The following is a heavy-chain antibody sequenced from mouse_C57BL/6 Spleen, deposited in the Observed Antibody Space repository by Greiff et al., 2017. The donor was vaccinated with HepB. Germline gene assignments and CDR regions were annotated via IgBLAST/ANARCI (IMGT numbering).Heavy chain of an antibody. J-gene: IGHJ2*01. CDR3: ARLLRYYFDY. CDR1: GYTFTSYW. Sequence: QVQLQQSGAELVRPGSSVKLSCKASGYTFTSYWMDWVKQRPGQGLEWIGNIYPSDSETHYNQKFKDKATLTVDKSSSTAYMQLSSLTSEDSAVYYCARLLRYYFDYWGQGTTLTVSS. D-gene: IGHD1-1*01. CDR2: IYPSDSET. V-gene: IGHV1-61*01.